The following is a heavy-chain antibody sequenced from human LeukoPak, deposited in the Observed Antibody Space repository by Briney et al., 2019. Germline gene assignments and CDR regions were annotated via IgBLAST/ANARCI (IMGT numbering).Heavy chain of an antibody. CDR1: GFTFSSHG. D-gene: IGHD6-13*01. V-gene: IGHV3-33*07. CDR3: ARVAAADFDY. J-gene: IGHJ4*02. Sequence: PGGSLRLSCEASGFTFSSHGMYWVRQAPGKGLEWVALIWYDGSNKYYADSVKGRFTISRDNPNNTLYLQMNSLRAEDTAVYYCARVAAADFDYWGQGTLVTVSS. CDR2: IWYDGSNK.